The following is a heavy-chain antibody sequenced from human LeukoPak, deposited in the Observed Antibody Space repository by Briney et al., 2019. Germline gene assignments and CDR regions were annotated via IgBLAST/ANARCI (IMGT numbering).Heavy chain of an antibody. CDR1: GFTFDDYA. V-gene: IGHV3-9*01. J-gene: IGHJ4*02. CDR2: ISWNSGSI. Sequence: GRSLRLSCAASGFTFDDYAMHWVRHAPGKGLEWVSGISWNSGSIGYADSVKGRFTISRDNAKNSLYLQMNSLRAEDTALYYCAKLTSRVGGPFPISAWGQGTLVTASS. D-gene: IGHD4/OR15-4a*01. CDR3: AKLTSRVGGPFPISA.